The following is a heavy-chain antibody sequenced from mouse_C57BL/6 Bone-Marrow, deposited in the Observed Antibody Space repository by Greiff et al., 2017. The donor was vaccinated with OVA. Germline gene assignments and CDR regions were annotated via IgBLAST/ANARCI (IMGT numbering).Heavy chain of an antibody. J-gene: IGHJ4*01. CDR3: AKKGLGTMDY. Sequence: VKLVESGPGLVQPSQSLSITCTVSGFSLTSYGVHWVRQPPGKGLEWLGVIWSGGSTDYNAAFISRLSISKDNSKSQVFFKMNSLQADDTAIYYCAKKGLGTMDYWGQGTSVTVSS. CDR1: GFSLTSYG. CDR2: IWSGGST. D-gene: IGHD4-1*01. V-gene: IGHV2-4*01.